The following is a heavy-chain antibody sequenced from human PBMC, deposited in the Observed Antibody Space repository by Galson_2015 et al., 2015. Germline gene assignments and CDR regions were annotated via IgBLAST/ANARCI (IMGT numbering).Heavy chain of an antibody. J-gene: IGHJ4*02. D-gene: IGHD2-2*02. V-gene: IGHV3-9*01. CDR3: AKPRCSSNTCYING. Sequence: SLRLSCAASGFKFDDYAMHWVRQAPGKGLEWVSGITWNSDRLDYADSVKGRFTISRDNAKNSLYLQMNSLRAEDTALYYCAKPRCSSNTCYINGWGQGTLVTVSS. CDR1: GFKFDDYA. CDR2: ITWNSDRL.